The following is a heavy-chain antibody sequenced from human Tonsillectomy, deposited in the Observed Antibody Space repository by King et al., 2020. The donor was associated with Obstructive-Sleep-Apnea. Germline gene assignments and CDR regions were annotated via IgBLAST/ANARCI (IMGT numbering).Heavy chain of an antibody. Sequence: QLQESGPGLVKPSETLSLTCTVSGGSISSYYWSWIRQPPGKGLEWIGYIYYSGSTNYNPSLKSRVTISVDTSKNQFSLKLSSLTAADTAVYYCAREHYASSGQDYFDYWGQGTLVTVSS. CDR1: GGSISSYY. V-gene: IGHV4-59*01. D-gene: IGHD3-22*01. J-gene: IGHJ4*02. CDR3: AREHYASSGQDYFDY. CDR2: IYYSGST.